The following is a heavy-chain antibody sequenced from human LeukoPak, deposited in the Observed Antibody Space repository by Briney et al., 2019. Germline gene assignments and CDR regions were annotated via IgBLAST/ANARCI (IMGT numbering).Heavy chain of an antibody. Sequence: GGSLRLSCAASGFTFSYYSMNWVRQAPGKGLEWVSSISSSSSSYIYYADSVKGRFTISRDNAKNSLYLQMNSLRAEDTAVYYCARDMYGGYCTNGVCYNPRVFDCWGQGTLVTVSS. J-gene: IGHJ4*02. CDR3: ARDMYGGYCTNGVCYNPRVFDC. V-gene: IGHV3-21*01. CDR2: ISSSSSSYI. D-gene: IGHD2-8*01. CDR1: GFTFSYYS.